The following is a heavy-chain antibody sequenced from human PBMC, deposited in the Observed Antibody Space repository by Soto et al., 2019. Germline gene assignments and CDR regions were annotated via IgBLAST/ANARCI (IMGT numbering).Heavy chain of an antibody. Sequence: SETLSLTCTVSGGSISSYYWSWIRQPPGKGLEWIGYIYYSGSTNYSPSLKSRVTISVDTSKNQFSLKLSSVTAADTAVYYCARLEYSSGWYRFGYWGQGTLVTSPQ. CDR3: ARLEYSSGWYRFGY. D-gene: IGHD6-19*01. J-gene: IGHJ4*02. CDR2: IYYSGST. CDR1: GGSISSYY. V-gene: IGHV4-59*01.